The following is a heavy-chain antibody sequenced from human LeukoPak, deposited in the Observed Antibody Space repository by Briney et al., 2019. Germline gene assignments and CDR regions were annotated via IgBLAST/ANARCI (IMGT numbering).Heavy chain of an antibody. CDR3: ARVTMIRGVVT. D-gene: IGHD3-10*01. Sequence: SETLSLTCTVSGGSVSSYYWTWIRLPPGKGLEWPGYIEPSGNTNFSPSLKSRLTISVDTSKNQLSLKVTSVTAADTAIYYCARVTMIRGVVTWGRGTLVTVSS. V-gene: IGHV4-4*08. J-gene: IGHJ5*02. CDR1: GGSVSSYY. CDR2: IEPSGNT.